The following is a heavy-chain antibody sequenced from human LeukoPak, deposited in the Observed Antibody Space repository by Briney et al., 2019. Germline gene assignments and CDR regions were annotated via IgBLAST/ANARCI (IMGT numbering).Heavy chain of an antibody. CDR2: IKQDGSEK. CDR1: GFTFSSFW. J-gene: IGHJ4*02. Sequence: GGSLRLSCAASGFTFSSFWMSWVRQAPGKGLEWVANIKQDGSEKHYVDSVKGRFTISRDNAKNSLFLQMNSLRAEDTAVYFCARDSSGPDYWGQGTLVTVSS. D-gene: IGHD6-19*01. V-gene: IGHV3-7*01. CDR3: ARDSSGPDY.